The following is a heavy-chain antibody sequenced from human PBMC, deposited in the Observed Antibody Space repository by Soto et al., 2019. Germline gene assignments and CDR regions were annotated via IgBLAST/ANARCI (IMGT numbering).Heavy chain of an antibody. D-gene: IGHD3-3*01. CDR3: ARVLFGRGNWFDP. V-gene: IGHV4-59*01. Sequence: SETMCVTCTVSGGSISGFYGSWILQPPGKGLEWIGYIYYSGSTNYNPSLKSRVTISVDTSKNQFSLKLSSVTAADTAVYYCARVLFGRGNWFDPWGQGTLVTVSS. CDR2: IYYSGST. CDR1: GGSISGFY. J-gene: IGHJ5*02.